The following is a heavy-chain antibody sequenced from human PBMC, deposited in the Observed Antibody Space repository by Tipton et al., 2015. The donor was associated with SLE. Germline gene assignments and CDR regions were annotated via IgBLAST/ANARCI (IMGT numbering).Heavy chain of an antibody. J-gene: IGHJ4*02. CDR2: VNRNEGT. CDR3: ARRRDGYNFDY. D-gene: IGHD5-24*01. Sequence: TLSLTCAVSGASVTTSYWTWLRQPPGKGLEWIAYVNRNEGTNFKPSLKSRVTISLDTSRNQFSLKLSSVTAADTAVYYCARRRDGYNFDYWGQGTLVTVSS. V-gene: IGHV4-4*09. CDR1: GASVTTSY.